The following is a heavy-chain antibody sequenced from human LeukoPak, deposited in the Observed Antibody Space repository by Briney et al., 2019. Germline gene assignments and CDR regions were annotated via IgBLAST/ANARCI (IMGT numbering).Heavy chain of an antibody. CDR3: ARVTGYMIEDYFDY. V-gene: IGHV4-39*07. CDR2: MYYSGST. CDR1: GGSISSSGYY. J-gene: IGHJ4*02. Sequence: SETLSLTCTVSGGSISSSGYYWGWIRQPPGKGLEWIGSMYYSGSTYYNPSLKSRVTISVDTSKNQFSLKLSSVTAADTAVYYCARVTGYMIEDYFDYWGQGTLVTVSS. D-gene: IGHD3-22*01.